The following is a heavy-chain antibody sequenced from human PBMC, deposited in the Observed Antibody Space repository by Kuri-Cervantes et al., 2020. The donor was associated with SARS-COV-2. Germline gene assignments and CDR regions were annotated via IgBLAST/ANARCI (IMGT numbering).Heavy chain of an antibody. CDR3: LRDWYGVDF. D-gene: IGHD2-21*01. CDR2: IKLESEGRAT. V-gene: IGHV3-15*07. J-gene: IGHJ6*02. CDR1: GFTFGTSW. Sequence: GGSLRLSCAASGFTFGTSWMHWVRQAPGKGLEWVGFIKLESEGRATDYAAPVRGRFTISRDDSNNALYLQMNGLKTEDTAVYYCLRDWYGVDFWGQGTTVTVSS.